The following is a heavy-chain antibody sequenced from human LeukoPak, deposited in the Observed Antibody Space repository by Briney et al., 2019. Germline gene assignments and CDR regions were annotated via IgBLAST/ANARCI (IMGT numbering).Heavy chain of an antibody. D-gene: IGHD5-18*01. Sequence: SETLSLTCNVSGGSISNYYWSWIRQPPGKGLEWIGYINYSGSTNYNPSLKSRVSISVDTSKNQFSLKLTSVTAADTAVYFCARTRGTRGYSSATHLDSWGQGTLVTVSS. CDR2: INYSGST. CDR1: GGSISNYY. CDR3: ARTRGTRGYSSATHLDS. J-gene: IGHJ4*02. V-gene: IGHV4-59*01.